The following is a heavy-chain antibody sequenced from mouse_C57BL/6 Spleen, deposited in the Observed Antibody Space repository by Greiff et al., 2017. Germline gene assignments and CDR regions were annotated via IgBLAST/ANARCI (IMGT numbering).Heavy chain of an antibody. D-gene: IGHD4-1*01. J-gene: IGHJ2*01. CDR2: IDPNTGGT. CDR3: EKWNGTKDY. Sequence: QVQLQQPGAELVKPGASVTLSCKASGYTFTSYGMHWVKQRPGRGLEWIGRIDPNTGGTKYNEKFKSKATLTADKPSSTAYMKLSSLTSEDSAVNYCEKWNGTKDYWGQGTTLTVSS. V-gene: IGHV1-72*01. CDR1: GYTFTSYG.